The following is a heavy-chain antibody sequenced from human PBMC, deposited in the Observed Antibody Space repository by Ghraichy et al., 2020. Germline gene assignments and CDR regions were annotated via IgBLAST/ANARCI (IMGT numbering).Heavy chain of an antibody. D-gene: IGHD5-18*01. Sequence: GGSLRLSCAASGFTFDDYAMHWVRQAPGKSLEXVSGISWNSGSIGYADSVKGRFTITRDNAKNSLYLQMNSLRAEDTALYYCAKDATAMVTVEFDYWGQGTLVTVSS. J-gene: IGHJ4*02. CDR3: AKDATAMVTVEFDY. V-gene: IGHV3-9*01. CDR2: ISWNSGSI. CDR1: GFTFDDYA.